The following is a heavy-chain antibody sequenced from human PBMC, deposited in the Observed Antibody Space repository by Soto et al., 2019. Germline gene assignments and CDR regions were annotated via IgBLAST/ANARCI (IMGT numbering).Heavy chain of an antibody. V-gene: IGHV1-69*04. Sequence: GASVKVSCKASGGTFSSYTISWVRQAPGQGLEWMGRIIPILGIANYAQKFQGRVTITADKSTSTAYMELSSLRSEDTAVYYCAREGGGEPRPFDFCGQGTLVTVSS. J-gene: IGHJ4*02. CDR3: AREGGGEPRPFDF. D-gene: IGHD2-21*01. CDR1: GGTFSSYT. CDR2: IIPILGIA.